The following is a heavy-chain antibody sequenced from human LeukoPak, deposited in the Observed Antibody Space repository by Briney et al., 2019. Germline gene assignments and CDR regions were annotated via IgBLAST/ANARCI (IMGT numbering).Heavy chain of an antibody. D-gene: IGHD4-23*01. V-gene: IGHV3-30*04. CDR2: ISYDGSNK. CDR1: GFTFSSYA. Sequence: GRSLRLSCAASGFTFSSYAMHWVRQAPGKGLEWVAVISYDGSNKYYADSVKGRFTISRDNSKNTLYLQMNSLRAEDTAVYYCARDRYRSAVVTLAPFDYWGQGTLVTVSS. J-gene: IGHJ4*02. CDR3: ARDRYRSAVVTLAPFDY.